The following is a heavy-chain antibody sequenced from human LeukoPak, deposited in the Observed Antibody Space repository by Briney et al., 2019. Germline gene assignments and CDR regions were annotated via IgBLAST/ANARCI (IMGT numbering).Heavy chain of an antibody. Sequence: GGSLRLSCAASGFTFSKAWMSWVRQAPGKGLEWVGRIKSKSDGETTDYAAPVKGRFTMSRDDSKNTLYLQMNGLHAEDTAVYYCTTISLVVVSATGGGFWGQGTLVTVSS. V-gene: IGHV3-15*01. D-gene: IGHD2-21*01. CDR2: IKSKSDGETT. CDR1: GFTFSKAW. CDR3: TTISLVVVSATGGGF. J-gene: IGHJ4*02.